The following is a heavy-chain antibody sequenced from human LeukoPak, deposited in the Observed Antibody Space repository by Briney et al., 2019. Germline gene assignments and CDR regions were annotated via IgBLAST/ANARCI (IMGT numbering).Heavy chain of an antibody. Sequence: SETLSLTCTVSGYSISSGYYWGWIRQPPGKGLEWIGSIYHSGSTYYNPSLKSRVTISVDTSKSQFSLKLSSVTAADTAVYYCARDRMDYCDSSGYSNWFDPWGQGTLVTVSS. D-gene: IGHD3-22*01. CDR3: ARDRMDYCDSSGYSNWFDP. V-gene: IGHV4-38-2*02. CDR1: GYSISSGYY. J-gene: IGHJ5*02. CDR2: IYHSGST.